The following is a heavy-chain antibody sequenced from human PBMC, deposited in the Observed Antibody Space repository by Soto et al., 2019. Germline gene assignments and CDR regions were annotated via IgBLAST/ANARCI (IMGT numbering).Heavy chain of an antibody. CDR3: ARATMIGLLSS. Sequence: EVQLVESGGGLVQPGGSLRLSCAASGFAVSSNFMSWVRQAPGKGLEWVSVIYSGGSTYYADSVKGRFPISRDNSENTLYLQMNSLRAEDTAIYYCARATMIGLLSSWGQGTLVTVSS. D-gene: IGHD3-22*01. CDR1: GFAVSSNF. CDR2: IYSGGST. J-gene: IGHJ5*02. V-gene: IGHV3-66*01.